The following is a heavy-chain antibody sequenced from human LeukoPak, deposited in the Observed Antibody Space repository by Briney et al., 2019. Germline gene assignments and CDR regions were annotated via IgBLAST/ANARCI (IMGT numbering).Heavy chain of an antibody. V-gene: IGHV3-48*01. J-gene: IGHJ4*02. CDR3: ARDRGRDGYNFDY. D-gene: IGHD5-24*01. Sequence: PGGSLRLSCAASGFTFSSSSMNWARQAPGKGLEWVSYISSSSSTMYYADSVKGRFTISRDNAKNSLYLQMNSLRAEDTAVYYCARDRGRDGYNFDYWGQGTLVTVSS. CDR2: ISSSSSTM. CDR1: GFTFSSSS.